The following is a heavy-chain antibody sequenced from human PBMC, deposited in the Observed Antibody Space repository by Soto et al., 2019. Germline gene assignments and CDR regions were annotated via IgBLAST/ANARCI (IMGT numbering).Heavy chain of an antibody. J-gene: IGHJ4*02. Sequence: ESGGGVVQPGRSLRLSCAASGFTFSSYAMHWVRQAPGKGLEWVAVISYDGSNKYYADSVKGRFTISRDNSKNTLYLQMNSLRAEDTAVYYCARGNGSSSDYWGQGTLVTVSS. CDR3: ARGNGSSSDY. V-gene: IGHV3-30-3*01. CDR1: GFTFSSYA. CDR2: ISYDGSNK. D-gene: IGHD6-13*01.